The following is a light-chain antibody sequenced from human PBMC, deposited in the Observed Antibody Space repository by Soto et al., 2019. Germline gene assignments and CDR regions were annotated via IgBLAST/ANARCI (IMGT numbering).Light chain of an antibody. CDR2: GAS. CDR3: QQYGSSSWT. J-gene: IGKJ1*01. CDR1: QSISSSY. V-gene: IGKV3-20*01. Sequence: NDFAQSPGTLSLSVGQRATLSCQASQSISSSYLAWYQQRPGQAPRLLIYGASSRATGIPDRFSGSGSGTEFTLTISRLEPEDFAVYYCQQYGSSSWTFGQGTKVDIK.